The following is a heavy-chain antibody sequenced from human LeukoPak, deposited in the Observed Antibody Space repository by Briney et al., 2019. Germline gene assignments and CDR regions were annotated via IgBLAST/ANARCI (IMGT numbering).Heavy chain of an antibody. Sequence: SETLSLTCTVSGGSISSYYWSWIRQPAGKGLEWIGRIYSTGSTNYNPSLKSRVTMSVDTSKNQFSLRLRSVTAADTAVYYCARRVASAGTAGFDFWGQGALVTVSS. V-gene: IGHV4-4*07. CDR1: GGSISSYY. CDR2: IYSTGST. J-gene: IGHJ4*02. CDR3: ARRVASAGTAGFDF. D-gene: IGHD6-13*01.